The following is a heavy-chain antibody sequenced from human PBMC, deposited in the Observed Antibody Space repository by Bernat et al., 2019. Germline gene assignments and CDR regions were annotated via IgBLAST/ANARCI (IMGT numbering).Heavy chain of an antibody. Sequence: QVQLQESGPGLVKPSQTLSLTCTVSGGSISSGGYYWSWIRQHPGKGLEWNGYIYYSGSTYYNPSLKSRVTISVDTSKNQFSLKLSSVTAADTAVYYCARGSITIFGVVMPIDYWGQGTLVTVSS. CDR2: IYYSGST. J-gene: IGHJ4*02. CDR3: ARGSITIFGVVMPIDY. CDR1: GGSISSGGYY. D-gene: IGHD3-3*01. V-gene: IGHV4-31*03.